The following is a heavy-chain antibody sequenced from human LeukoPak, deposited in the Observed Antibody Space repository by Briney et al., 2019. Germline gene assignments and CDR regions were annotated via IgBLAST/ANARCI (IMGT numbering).Heavy chain of an antibody. CDR2: IYYSGST. V-gene: IGHV4-59*01. CDR3: ASGFRGQLGYFDY. D-gene: IGHD1-1*01. J-gene: IGHJ4*02. CDR1: GGSISSYY. Sequence: SETLSLTCTVSGGSISSYYWSWIRQPPGKGLEWIGYIYYSGSTNYNPSLKSRVTISVDTSKNQFSLKLSSVTAADTAVYYCASGFRGQLGYFDYWGQGSLVTVSS.